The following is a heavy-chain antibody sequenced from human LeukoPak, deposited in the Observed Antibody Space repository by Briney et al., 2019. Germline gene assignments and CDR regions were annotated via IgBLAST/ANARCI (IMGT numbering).Heavy chain of an antibody. CDR1: GGSISSTSYY. V-gene: IGHV4-39*02. J-gene: IGHJ4*02. Sequence: SETLSLTCTVPGGSISSTSYYWGWISQPPGKGRGWIGSIYYSGSTYYNPSLKSLVTISVDTSKYQFSLKLSSVTAADTAVYYCARESYGSGNDYWGQGTLVTVSS. D-gene: IGHD3-10*01. CDR2: IYYSGST. CDR3: ARESYGSGNDY.